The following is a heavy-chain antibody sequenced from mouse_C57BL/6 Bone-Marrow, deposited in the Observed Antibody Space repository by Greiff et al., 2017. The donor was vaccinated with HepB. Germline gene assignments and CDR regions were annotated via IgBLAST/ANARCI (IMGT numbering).Heavy chain of an antibody. D-gene: IGHD1-1*01. J-gene: IGHJ4*01. CDR1: GFTFNTYA. Sequence: EVKLVESGGGLVQPKGSLKLSCAASGFTFNTYAMHWVRQAPGKGLEWVARIRSKSSNYATYYADSVKDRFTITRDDSQSMLYLQMNNLKTEDTAMYYCVRTTTVVAPYAMDYWGPGTSVTVSS. V-gene: IGHV10-3*01. CDR3: VRTTTVVAPYAMDY. CDR2: IRSKSSNYAT.